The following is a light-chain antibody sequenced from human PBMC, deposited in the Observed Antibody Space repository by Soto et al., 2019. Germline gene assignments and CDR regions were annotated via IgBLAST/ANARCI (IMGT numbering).Light chain of an antibody. CDR3: QSYDNSLSVYV. CDR1: NSNIGSNT. V-gene: IGLV1-44*01. J-gene: IGLJ1*01. CDR2: YDN. Sequence: QPVLTQPPSASGTPGQRVTISCSGSNSNIGSNTVNWYQQLPGTAPKLLIYYDNLRPSGVPDRISGSKSGTSASLAITGLQAEDEADYYCQSYDNSLSVYVFGTGTKVTVL.